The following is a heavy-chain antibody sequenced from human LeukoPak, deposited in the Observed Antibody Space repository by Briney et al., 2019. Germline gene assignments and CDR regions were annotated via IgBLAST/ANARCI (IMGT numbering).Heavy chain of an antibody. CDR2: IKPDGSEK. J-gene: IGHJ4*02. V-gene: IGHV3-7*01. Sequence: GGSLRLSCAASGFTFRTYWMNWVRQAPGKGLEWVANIKPDGSEKYYVDSVKGRFTISRDNAKNSLYLQMNSLRAEDTAVYYCAKSGWIQLWLSYFDYWGQGTLVTVSS. CDR3: AKSGWIQLWLSYFDY. CDR1: GFTFRTYW. D-gene: IGHD5-18*01.